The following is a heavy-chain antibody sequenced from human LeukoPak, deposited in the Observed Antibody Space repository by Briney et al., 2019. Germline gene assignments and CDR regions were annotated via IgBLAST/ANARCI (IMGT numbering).Heavy chain of an antibody. CDR2: INLNSGGI. CDR1: EYTFTDYF. D-gene: IGHD1-26*01. V-gene: IGHV1-2*02. CDR3: ARFSGSSKFDY. Sequence: ASVKVSCKTSEYTFTDYFLHWVRQAPGQGLEWMGWINLNSGGINYAQKFQGRVTMTRDTSISTAYIELGSLISDDTAMYYCARFSGSSKFDYWGQGTLVTVSS. J-gene: IGHJ4*02.